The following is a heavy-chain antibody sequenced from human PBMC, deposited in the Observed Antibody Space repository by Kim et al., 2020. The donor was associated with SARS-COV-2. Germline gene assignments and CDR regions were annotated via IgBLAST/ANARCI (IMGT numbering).Heavy chain of an antibody. V-gene: IGHV5-10-1*01. J-gene: IGHJ5*02. D-gene: IGHD4-17*01. CDR3: ARLTVITGLFDP. Sequence: TSYSPYLKGQVTISADNSIGTAYLQWTSLKASDTAIYYCARLTVITGLFDPWGQGTLVTVSS. CDR2: T.